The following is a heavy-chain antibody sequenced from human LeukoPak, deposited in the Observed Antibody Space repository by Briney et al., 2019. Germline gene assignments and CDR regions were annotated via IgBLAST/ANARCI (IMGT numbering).Heavy chain of an antibody. V-gene: IGHV4-59*01. CDR2: VYYSGST. Sequence: SETLSLTCTVSGGSISSYYWSWIRQSPGKGLEWIGYVYYSGSTTYNPSLKSRVIISVDTSKNQFSLKLSSVTAADTAVYYCARGPDCSSTSCAIDYWGQGTLVTVSS. CDR1: GGSISSYY. CDR3: ARGPDCSSTSCAIDY. J-gene: IGHJ4*02. D-gene: IGHD2-2*01.